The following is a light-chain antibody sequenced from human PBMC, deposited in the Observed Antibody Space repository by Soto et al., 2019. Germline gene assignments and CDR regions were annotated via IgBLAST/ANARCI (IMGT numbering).Light chain of an antibody. V-gene: IGLV2-8*02. CDR3: SSYAGSNTVP. CDR2: EVS. Sequence: QSALTQPPSASRSPGQSVTISCTGTSSVVDGYNYVSWYQQHPGKAPKLVIYEVSKWPSGVPDRFSGSKSGNTASLTVSGLQPEDESDYYCSSYAGSNTVPFGGGTKLTVL. J-gene: IGLJ3*02. CDR1: SSVVDGYNY.